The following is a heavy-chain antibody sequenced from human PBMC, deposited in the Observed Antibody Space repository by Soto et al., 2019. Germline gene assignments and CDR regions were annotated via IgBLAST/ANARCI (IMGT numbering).Heavy chain of an antibody. J-gene: IGHJ6*02. Sequence: EVQLVESGGGLVQPGGSLRLSCAASGFTFSTSSMNWVRQGPGKGLEWVASINQDGSEKYYVGSVKGRFTISRDNAKNSLDLQMNSLRAEDTAVYSCARDHQLLHFGGSYYYGMDVWGQGTTVTVSS. D-gene: IGHD2-2*01. CDR2: INQDGSEK. CDR1: GFTFSTSS. V-gene: IGHV3-7*01. CDR3: ARDHQLLHFGGSYYYGMDV.